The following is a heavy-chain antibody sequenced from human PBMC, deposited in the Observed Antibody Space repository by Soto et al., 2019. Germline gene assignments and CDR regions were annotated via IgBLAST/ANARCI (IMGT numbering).Heavy chain of an antibody. D-gene: IGHD3-3*01. Sequence: HLVQSGAEVKQPGASVKVACKASGYIFKDYFLHWVRQAPGQGLEWMGWINPNNGGTEYAQKFQGRVTMTGYTYISTAYMEVSGLRSGDTAVYYCARDPSPDFWSGYYDYWGQGTLITVSS. V-gene: IGHV1-2*02. CDR3: ARDPSPDFWSGYYDY. CDR1: GYIFKDYF. CDR2: INPNNGGT. J-gene: IGHJ4*02.